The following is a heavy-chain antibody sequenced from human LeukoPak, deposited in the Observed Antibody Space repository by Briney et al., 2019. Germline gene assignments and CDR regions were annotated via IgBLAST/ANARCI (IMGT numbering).Heavy chain of an antibody. CDR1: GFTFSSHG. D-gene: IGHD3-16*01. J-gene: IGHJ5*02. V-gene: IGHV3-23*01. CDR2: ISGSGGNT. Sequence: PGGSLRLSCAASGFTFSSHGMNWVRQAPGKGLEWVSGISGSGGNTYYADSVKGRFTISRDNSKNTLYLQMNSPRAEDTAVYYCAKDDNYIRFLSWGQGTLVTVSS. CDR3: AKDDNYIRFLS.